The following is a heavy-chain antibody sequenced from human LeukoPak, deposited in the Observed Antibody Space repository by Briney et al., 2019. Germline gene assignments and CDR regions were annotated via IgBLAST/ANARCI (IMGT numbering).Heavy chain of an antibody. CDR1: GFAFSGFW. CDR2: INNDGRGT. J-gene: IGHJ4*02. CDR3: VRGLRGPDY. V-gene: IGHV3-74*03. D-gene: IGHD4-17*01. Sequence: GGSLRLSCAASGFAFSGFWMHWVRQAPQKGLVWVSRINNDGRGTVYADSVKGRFTISRDNAKNTLYLQMNSLRVEDTAMYYCVRGLRGPDYWGQGTLVTVSS.